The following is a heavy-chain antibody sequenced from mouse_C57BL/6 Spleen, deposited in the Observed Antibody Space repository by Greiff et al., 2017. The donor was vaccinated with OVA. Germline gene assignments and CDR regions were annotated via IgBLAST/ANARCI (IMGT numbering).Heavy chain of an antibody. CDR3: TRCFYGYWYCDV. Sequence: QVQLQQSGAELVRPGASVTLSCKASGYTFTDYEMHWVKQTPVHGLEWIGAIDPETGGTAYNQKFKGKAILTADKSSSTAYMELRSLTSEDSAVYYCTRCFYGYWYCDVWGTGTTVTVSS. D-gene: IGHD1-1*02. CDR2: IDPETGGT. V-gene: IGHV1-15*01. CDR1: GYTFTDYE. J-gene: IGHJ1*03.